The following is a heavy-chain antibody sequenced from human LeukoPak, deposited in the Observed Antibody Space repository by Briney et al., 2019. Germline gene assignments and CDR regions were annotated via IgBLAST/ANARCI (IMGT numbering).Heavy chain of an antibody. D-gene: IGHD6-13*01. J-gene: IGHJ6*03. CDR2: IYYSGST. Sequence: PSETLSLTCTVSGGSISSYYWSWIRQPPGKGLEWIGYIYYSGSTNYNPSLKSRVTISVDKSKNQFSLKLSSVTAADTAVYYCASLIVAAAGTKGFYYYYYMDVWGKGTTVTVSS. V-gene: IGHV4-59*12. CDR1: GGSISSYY. CDR3: ASLIVAAAGTKGFYYYYYMDV.